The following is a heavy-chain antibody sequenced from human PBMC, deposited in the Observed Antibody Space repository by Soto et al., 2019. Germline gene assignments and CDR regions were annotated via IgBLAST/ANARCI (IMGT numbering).Heavy chain of an antibody. D-gene: IGHD3-22*01. J-gene: IGHJ6*02. CDR2: IYSGGST. CDR3: ARDKYYYDSSAHSNYYYGMDV. Sequence: GGSLRLSCAASVFTVSSNYMSWVRQAPGKGLEWVSVIYSGGSTYYADSVKGRFTISRDNSKNTLYLQMNSLRAEDTAVYYCARDKYYYDSSAHSNYYYGMDVWGQGTTVTVSS. CDR1: VFTVSSNY. V-gene: IGHV3-53*01.